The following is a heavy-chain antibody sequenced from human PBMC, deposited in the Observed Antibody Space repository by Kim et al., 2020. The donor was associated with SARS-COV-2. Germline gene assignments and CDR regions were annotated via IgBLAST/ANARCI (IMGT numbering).Heavy chain of an antibody. CDR2: GT. J-gene: IGHJ4*02. Sequence: GTNYAQKFQGRVTMTRDTSISTVYMELSTLRSDDTAVYYCTRDSRYSSDFWGQGTLVTVSS. CDR3: TRDSRYSSDF. V-gene: IGHV1-2*02. D-gene: IGHD6-13*01.